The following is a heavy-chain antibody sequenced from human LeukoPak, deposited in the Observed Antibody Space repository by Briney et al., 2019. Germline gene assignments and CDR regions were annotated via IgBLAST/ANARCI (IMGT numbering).Heavy chain of an antibody. CDR3: ARGLVVVPAAIIGGSYFDY. CDR2: INHSGST. D-gene: IGHD2-2*01. J-gene: IGHJ4*02. CDR1: GGSFSGYY. V-gene: IGHV4-34*01. Sequence: SETLSLTCAVYGGSFSGYYWSWIRQPPGKGLEWIGEINHSGSTNYNPSLKSRVTISVDTSKNQFSLKLSSVTAADTAVYYCARGLVVVPAAIIGGSYFDYWGQGTLVTVSS.